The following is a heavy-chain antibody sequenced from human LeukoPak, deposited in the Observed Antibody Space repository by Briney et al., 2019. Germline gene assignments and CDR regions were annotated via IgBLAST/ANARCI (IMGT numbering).Heavy chain of an antibody. CDR2: INHSGST. CDR1: GGSFSGYY. D-gene: IGHD6-6*01. Sequence: SETLSPTCAVYGGSFSGYYWSWIRQPPGKGLEWIGEINHSGSTNYNPSLKSRVTISVDTSKKQFSLKVSSATAADTAVYYCARASALVWHDYWGQGTLVAVSS. J-gene: IGHJ4*02. CDR3: ARASALVWHDY. V-gene: IGHV4-34*01.